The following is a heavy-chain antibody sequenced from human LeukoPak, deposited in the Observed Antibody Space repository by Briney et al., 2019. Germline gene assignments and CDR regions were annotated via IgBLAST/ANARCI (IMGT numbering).Heavy chain of an antibody. CDR2: ISSSGSTI. Sequence: PGGSLRLSCAASGFTFSDYYMSWIRQAPGKGLEWVSYISSSGSTIYYADSVKGRFTISRDNAKNSVDLQMNSLRAEDTAVYYCARETLGVTAFDIWGQGTMVTVSS. CDR3: ARETLGVTAFDI. CDR1: GFTFSDYY. J-gene: IGHJ3*02. V-gene: IGHV3-11*01. D-gene: IGHD2-21*02.